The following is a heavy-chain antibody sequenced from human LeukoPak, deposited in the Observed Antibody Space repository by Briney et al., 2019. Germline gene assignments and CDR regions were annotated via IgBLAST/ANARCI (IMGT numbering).Heavy chain of an antibody. CDR3: ARRTTADHYYYGMDV. CDR1: GYSFTSYW. V-gene: IGHV5-51*01. D-gene: IGHD1-26*01. J-gene: IGHJ6*02. Sequence: GESLQISCKGSGYSFTSYWIGWVRQMPGKGLEWMGIIYPGDSGTRYSPSFQGQVTISADKSTSTAYLQWSSLKASDTAMYYCARRTTADHYYYGMDVWGQGTTVTVSS. CDR2: IYPGDSGT.